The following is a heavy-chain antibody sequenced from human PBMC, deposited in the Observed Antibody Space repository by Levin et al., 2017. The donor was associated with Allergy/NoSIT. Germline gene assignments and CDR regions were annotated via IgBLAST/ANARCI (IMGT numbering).Heavy chain of an antibody. V-gene: IGHV3-30*03. J-gene: IGHJ6*02. CDR1: GFTFSSHG. CDR3: ARAARDSSYHGFDV. D-gene: IGHD3/OR15-3a*01. CDR2: MSFDGSHD. Sequence: GSLRLSCVASGFTFSSHGMHWVRQAPGKGLEWVAVMSFDGSHDYYADYVKGRFTVSRDNSKNTLCLQMSSLRPEDTAVYYCARAARDSSYHGFDVWGQGTTVTVSS.